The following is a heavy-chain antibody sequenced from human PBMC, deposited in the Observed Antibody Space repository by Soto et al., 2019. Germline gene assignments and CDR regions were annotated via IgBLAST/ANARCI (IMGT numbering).Heavy chain of an antibody. Sequence: SETLSLTCTVSGGSISSYYWSWIRQPPGKGLEWIGYIYYSGSTNYNPSLKSRVTISVDTSKNQFSLKLSSVTAADTAAYYCARSSQSTVTTFAYWGQGTLVTVSS. CDR1: GGSISSYY. J-gene: IGHJ4*02. V-gene: IGHV4-59*08. CDR2: IYYSGST. CDR3: ARSSQSTVTTFAY. D-gene: IGHD4-17*01.